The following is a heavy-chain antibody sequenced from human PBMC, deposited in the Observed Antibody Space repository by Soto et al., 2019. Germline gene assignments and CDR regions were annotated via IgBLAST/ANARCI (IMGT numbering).Heavy chain of an antibody. CDR2: ISAYNGNT. CDR3: ARGHYDYIWGSYRLYYIDY. Sequence: ASVKVSCKASGYTFTSYGISWVRQAPGQGLEWMGWISAYNGNTNYAQKLQGRVTMTTDTSTSTAYMELRSLRSDDTAVYYCARGHYDYIWGSYRLYYIDYWGQGTLVTVSS. D-gene: IGHD3-16*02. CDR1: GYTFTSYG. V-gene: IGHV1-18*01. J-gene: IGHJ4*02.